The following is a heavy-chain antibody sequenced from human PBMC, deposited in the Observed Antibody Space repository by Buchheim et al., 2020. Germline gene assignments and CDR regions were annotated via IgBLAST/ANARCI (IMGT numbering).Heavy chain of an antibody. CDR1: GGSISSSSYY. CDR2: IYYSGST. CDR3: ARLPDYDFWSGYYLPYYYGMDV. Sequence: QVQLQESGPGLVKPSQTLSLTCTVSGGSISSSSYYWGWIRQPPGKGLEWIGSIYYSGSTYYNPSLKSRVTISVDTSKNQFSLKLSSVTAADTAVYYCARLPDYDFWSGYYLPYYYGMDVWGQGTT. V-gene: IGHV4-39*01. J-gene: IGHJ6*02. D-gene: IGHD3-3*01.